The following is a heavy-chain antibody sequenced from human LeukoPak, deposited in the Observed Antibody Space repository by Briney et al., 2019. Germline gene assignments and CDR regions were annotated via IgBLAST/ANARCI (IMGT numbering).Heavy chain of an antibody. CDR1: GFTVRSNY. CDR3: DPHSGLGT. Sequence: AGGSLRLSCVASGFTVRSNYMSWVRQAPGKGLEWVSAISGSGGSTYYADSVKGRFTISRDNSKNTLYLQMNSLRAEDTAVYYCDPHSGLGTWGQGTLVTVSS. J-gene: IGHJ5*02. V-gene: IGHV3-23*01. CDR2: ISGSGGST. D-gene: IGHD7-27*01.